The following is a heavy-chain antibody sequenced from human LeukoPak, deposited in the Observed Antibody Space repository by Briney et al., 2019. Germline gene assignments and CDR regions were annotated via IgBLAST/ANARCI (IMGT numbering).Heavy chain of an antibody. D-gene: IGHD6-13*01. CDR3: AREYSSSWYYYFDY. V-gene: IGHV4-59*08. Sequence: SETLSLTCTVSGGSISSYYWSWIRQPPGKGLEWIGYIYYSGSTNYNPSLKSRVTILVDTSKNQFSLKLSSVTAADTAVYYCAREYSSSWYYYFDYWGQGTLVTVSS. CDR2: IYYSGST. CDR1: GGSISSYY. J-gene: IGHJ4*02.